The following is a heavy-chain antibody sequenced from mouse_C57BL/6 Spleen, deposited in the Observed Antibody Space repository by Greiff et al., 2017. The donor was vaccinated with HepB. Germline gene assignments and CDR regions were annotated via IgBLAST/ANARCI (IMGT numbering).Heavy chain of an antibody. CDR2: INPSSGYT. Sequence: QVQLQQSGAELVKPGASVKLSCKASGYTFTSYWMHWVKQRPGQGLEWIGYINPSSGYTKYNQKFKDKATLTADKSSSTAYMQLSSLTYEDSAVYYCTPRGARYWYFDVWGTGTTVTVSS. V-gene: IGHV1-7*01. CDR3: TPRGARYWYFDV. D-gene: IGHD3-1*01. CDR1: GYTFTSYW. J-gene: IGHJ1*03.